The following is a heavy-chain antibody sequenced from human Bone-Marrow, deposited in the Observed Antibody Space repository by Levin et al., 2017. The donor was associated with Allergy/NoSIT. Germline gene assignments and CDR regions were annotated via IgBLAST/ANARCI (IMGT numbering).Heavy chain of an antibody. CDR1: GFTVGNNH. CDR3: ETRSVAAPK. V-gene: IGHV3-66*01. J-gene: IGHJ4*02. CDR2: IYSCGTT. D-gene: IGHD6-19*01. Sequence: GESLKISCASSGFTVGNNHMNWVRQAPGKGLEWVSLIYSCGTTRYADSVKGRFTISRDSSKNTLYLQMDSLTADDTAVYYCETRSVAAPKWGQGTPVTVSS.